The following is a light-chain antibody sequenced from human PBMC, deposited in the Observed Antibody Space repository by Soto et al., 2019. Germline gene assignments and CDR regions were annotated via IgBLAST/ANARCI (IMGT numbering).Light chain of an antibody. V-gene: IGLV1-44*01. Sequence: QSVLTQPPSASGTPGQRVTISCSGSSSNIGSNTVNWYQQLPGTAPKLLIYSNNQRPSGVPDRFSCSKSGTSASLAISGLQSEDEADDYCAAWDDSLSGRVVFGGGTKLTVL. CDR3: AAWDDSLSGRVV. J-gene: IGLJ2*01. CDR1: SSNIGSNT. CDR2: SNN.